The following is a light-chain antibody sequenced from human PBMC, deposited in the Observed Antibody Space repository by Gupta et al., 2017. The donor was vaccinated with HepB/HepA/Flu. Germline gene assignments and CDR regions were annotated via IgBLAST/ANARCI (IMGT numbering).Light chain of an antibody. Sequence: DIQMTQTLSTPSASVGDRVTITCRASQSVSSWLAWYQQKPGKAPKVLIYKASTLQGGVPSRFSGSGSGTEFTLTISSLQPDDFATYYCQQYNRYSPWTFGQGTKVEIK. CDR1: QSVSSW. CDR2: KAS. V-gene: IGKV1-5*03. CDR3: QQYNRYSPWT. J-gene: IGKJ1*01.